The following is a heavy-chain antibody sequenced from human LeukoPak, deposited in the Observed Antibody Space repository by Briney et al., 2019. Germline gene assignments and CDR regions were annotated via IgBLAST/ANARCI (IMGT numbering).Heavy chain of an antibody. D-gene: IGHD6-19*01. CDR3: AKDRGSSGWFDY. CDR1: GFTFSSYA. Sequence: RSGGSLRLSCAASGFTFSSYAMSWVRQAPGKGLEWVSAISGSGGSTYYADSVKGRFTISRDNSKNTLYLQMNSLRAEDTAVYYCAKDRGSSGWFDYWGQGTLVTVSS. J-gene: IGHJ4*02. CDR2: ISGSGGST. V-gene: IGHV3-23*01.